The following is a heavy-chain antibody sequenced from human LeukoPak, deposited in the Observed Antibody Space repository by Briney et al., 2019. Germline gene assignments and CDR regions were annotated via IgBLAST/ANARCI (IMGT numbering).Heavy chain of an antibody. Sequence: SETLSLTCAVYGGSFSGYYWSWIRQPPGKGLEWIGEINHSGSTNYSPSLKSRVTIPVDTSKNQFSLKLSSVTAADTAVYYCARGGSYYDILTGYYPPKNWFDPWGQGTLVTVSS. V-gene: IGHV4-34*01. J-gene: IGHJ5*02. CDR1: GGSFSGYY. CDR3: ARGGSYYDILTGYYPPKNWFDP. CDR2: INHSGST. D-gene: IGHD3-9*01.